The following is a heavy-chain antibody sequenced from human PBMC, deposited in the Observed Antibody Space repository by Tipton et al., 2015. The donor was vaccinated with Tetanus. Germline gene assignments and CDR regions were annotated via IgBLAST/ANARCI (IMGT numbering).Heavy chain of an antibody. D-gene: IGHD3-22*01. V-gene: IGHV1-46*01. CDR1: GYTFTNYY. J-gene: IGHJ6*02. CDR2: INPSAGTT. Sequence: QVQLVQSGAEVKKPGASVKVSCKASGYTFTNYYMHWVRQAPGQGLEWMGVINPSAGTTRYEQKFQSRVIMTRDTSTTTVYMELNSLRSEDTAVFYCARSYDFYDSTGYTDDGMDVWGQGTSVTVSS. CDR3: ARSYDFYDSTGYTDDGMDV.